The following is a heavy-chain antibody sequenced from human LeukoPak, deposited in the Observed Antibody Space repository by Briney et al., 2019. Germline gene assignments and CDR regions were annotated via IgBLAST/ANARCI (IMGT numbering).Heavy chain of an antibody. V-gene: IGHV4-61*02. CDR3: AVGGLAGDY. CDR2: IYTSGST. J-gene: IGHJ4*02. Sequence: SQTLSLTCTVSGGSISSGSYYWSWTRQPAGKGLEWIGRIYTSGSTNYNPSLKSRVTISVDTSKSQFSLKLSSVTAADTAVYYCAVGGLAGDYWGQGTLVTVSS. CDR1: GGSISSGSYY.